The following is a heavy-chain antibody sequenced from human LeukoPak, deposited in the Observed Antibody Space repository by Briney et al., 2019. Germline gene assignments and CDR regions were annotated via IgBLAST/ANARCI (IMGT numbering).Heavy chain of an antibody. V-gene: IGHV4-59*01. CDR1: GGSIGSYY. J-gene: IGHJ3*02. CDR3: ATSGFLDSSGYHYAEDAFDI. CDR2: IYYSGST. Sequence: SETLSLTCTVSGGSIGSYYWSWIRQPPGKGLEWIGYIYYSGSTNYNPSLKSRVTISVDTSKNQFSLKLSSVTAADTAVYYCATSGFLDSSGYHYAEDAFDIWGQGTMVTVSS. D-gene: IGHD3-22*01.